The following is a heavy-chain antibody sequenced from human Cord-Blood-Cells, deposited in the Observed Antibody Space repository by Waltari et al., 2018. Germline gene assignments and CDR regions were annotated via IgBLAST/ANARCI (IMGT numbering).Heavy chain of an antibody. Sequence: QVQLQESGPGLVKPSGTLSLTCAVSGGSISSSNWWSWVRQPPGKGLEWIGEIYHSGSTHYNPSLKSRVTLSVDKSKNQFSLKLSSVTAADTAVYYCARSSGIVVVPAAERNYYGMDVWGQGTTVTVSS. CDR2: IYHSGST. CDR3: ARSSGIVVVPAAERNYYGMDV. V-gene: IGHV4-4*02. D-gene: IGHD2-2*01. J-gene: IGHJ6*02. CDR1: GGSISSSNW.